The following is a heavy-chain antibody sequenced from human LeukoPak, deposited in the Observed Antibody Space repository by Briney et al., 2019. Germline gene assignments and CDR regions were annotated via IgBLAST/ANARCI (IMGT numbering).Heavy chain of an antibody. V-gene: IGHV3-11*04. CDR1: GFTFSDYY. CDR3: ARVSLWFGETQYYFDY. D-gene: IGHD3-10*01. Sequence: GGSLRLSCAASGFTFSDYYMSWIRQAPGKGLEWVSYISSSGSTIYYADSVKGRFTISRDNAKNSLYLQMNSLRAEDTAVHYCARVSLWFGETQYYFDYWGQGTLVTVSS. CDR2: ISSSGSTI. J-gene: IGHJ4*02.